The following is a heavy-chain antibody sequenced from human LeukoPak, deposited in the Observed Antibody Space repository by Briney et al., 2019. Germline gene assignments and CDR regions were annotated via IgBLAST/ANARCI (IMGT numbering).Heavy chain of an antibody. D-gene: IGHD3-22*01. J-gene: IGHJ4*02. V-gene: IGHV3-23*01. Sequence: GGSLRLSCAASGFTFSTYAMSWVRQAPGKGLEWVSGMSDSGDNTYYPDSVKGRFTISRDNSKNTLYLQMNSLRVENTAVYYCAKADFSDFSVYWKYWGQGTLVTVSS. CDR2: MSDSGDNT. CDR1: GFTFSTYA. CDR3: AKADFSDFSVYWKY.